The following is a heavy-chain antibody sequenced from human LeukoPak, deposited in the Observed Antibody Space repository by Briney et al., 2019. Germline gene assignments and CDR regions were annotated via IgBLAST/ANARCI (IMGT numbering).Heavy chain of an antibody. D-gene: IGHD6-13*01. CDR3: PRDLGRPAAHTLGHFDF. J-gene: IGHJ4*02. Sequence: PGGSLRLSCAASGFTFGSDWMSWVRQTPEEGLEWVADICDDGSAKYYLDSVKGRFTISRENADNSLSLHMDSLGVEDTALYYCPRDLGRPAAHTLGHFDFWGRGSLVTVSS. CDR2: ICDDGSAK. V-gene: IGHV3-7*01. CDR1: GFTFGSDW.